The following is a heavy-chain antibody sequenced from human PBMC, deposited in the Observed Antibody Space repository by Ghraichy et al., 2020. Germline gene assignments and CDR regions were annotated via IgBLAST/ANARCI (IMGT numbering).Heavy chain of an antibody. CDR1: GGSISSYY. CDR3: ARETDVPKQWLAYFDY. D-gene: IGHD6-19*01. CDR2: IYYSGST. Sequence: SETLSLTCTVSGGSISSYYWSWIRQPPGKGLEWIGYIYYSGSTNYNPSLKSRVTISVDTSKNQFSLKLSSVTAADTAVYYCARETDVPKQWLAYFDYWGQGTLVTVSS. J-gene: IGHJ4*02. V-gene: IGHV4-59*01.